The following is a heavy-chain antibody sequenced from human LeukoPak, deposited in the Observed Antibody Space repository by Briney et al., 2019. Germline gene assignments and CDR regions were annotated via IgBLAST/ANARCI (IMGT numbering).Heavy chain of an antibody. D-gene: IGHD3-22*01. Sequence: GGTLRLSCAASGFTFSSYGMSWVRQAPGKGLEWVSSISSSSSYIYYADSVKGRFTISRDNAKNSLYLQMNSLRAEDTAVYYCARDHYGTYYYDSSGYYPLDYWGQGTLVTVSS. CDR2: ISSSSSYI. CDR1: GFTFSSYG. J-gene: IGHJ4*02. V-gene: IGHV3-21*01. CDR3: ARDHYGTYYYDSSGYYPLDY.